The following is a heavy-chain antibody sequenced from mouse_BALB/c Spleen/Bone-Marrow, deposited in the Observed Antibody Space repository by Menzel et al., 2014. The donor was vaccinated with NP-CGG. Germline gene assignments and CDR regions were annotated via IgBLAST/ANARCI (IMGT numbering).Heavy chain of an antibody. Sequence: EVKLVESGGGLVQPGRSLKISCAASGFDFSGFWMGWVRLAPGKGLEWIGEINPDSRTINYSPFLKDRFIISRDNAKNTLYLHMSKVRSEDTALYYCGRLGYYGGFAHWGQGTLVTVSA. V-gene: IGHV4-1*02. CDR2: INPDSRTI. D-gene: IGHD2-3*01. CDR1: GFDFSGFW. J-gene: IGHJ3*01. CDR3: GRLGYYGGFAH.